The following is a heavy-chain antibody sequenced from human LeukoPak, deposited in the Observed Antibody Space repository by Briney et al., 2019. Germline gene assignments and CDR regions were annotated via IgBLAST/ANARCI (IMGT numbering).Heavy chain of an antibody. CDR3: ARARHSSSWYYFDY. CDR2: IYSGGST. CDR1: GFTVSGNY. V-gene: IGHV3-66*02. J-gene: IGHJ4*02. D-gene: IGHD6-13*01. Sequence: GGSLRLSCAASGFTVSGNYVSWVRQAPGKGLEWVSIIYSGGSTYYADSVKGRFTISRDNSKNTLYLQMNSLRAEDTAVYYCARARHSSSWYYFDYWGQGTLVTVSS.